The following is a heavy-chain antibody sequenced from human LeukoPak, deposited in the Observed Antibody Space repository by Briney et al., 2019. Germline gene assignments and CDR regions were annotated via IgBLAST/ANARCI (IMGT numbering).Heavy chain of an antibody. V-gene: IGHV3-30*04. CDR3: ARDLKDIVVVVAATWDV. Sequence: GGSLRLSCAASGFTFSSYAMHWVRQAPGKGLEWVAVISYDGSNKYYADSVKGRFTISRDNSKNTLYLQMNSLRAEDTAVYYCARDLKDIVVVVAATWDVWGKGTTVTASS. D-gene: IGHD2-15*01. CDR1: GFTFSSYA. J-gene: IGHJ6*04. CDR2: ISYDGSNK.